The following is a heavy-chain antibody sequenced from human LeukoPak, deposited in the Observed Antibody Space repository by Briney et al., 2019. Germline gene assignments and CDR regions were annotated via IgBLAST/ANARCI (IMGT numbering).Heavy chain of an antibody. Sequence: QPGRSLRLSCAASGFNFSSYGMHWVRQAPGKGLEWVTSIWFDGSNIHYADSVKGRVIISRGNSKSALYLQMNSLRAEDTAIYYCARDSLPMAVTGPFDHWGQGALVTVSS. CDR2: IWFDGSNI. CDR1: GFNFSSYG. CDR3: ARDSLPMAVTGPFDH. J-gene: IGHJ4*02. V-gene: IGHV3-33*01. D-gene: IGHD6-19*01.